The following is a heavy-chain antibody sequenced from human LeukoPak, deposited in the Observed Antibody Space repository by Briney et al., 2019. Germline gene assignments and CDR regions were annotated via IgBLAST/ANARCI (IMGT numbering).Heavy chain of an antibody. Sequence: SQTLSLTCAISGDSVSTNSAAWSWIRQSPSRGLEWLGRTYYRSRWYNDYAVSVISRITIKSDTSKNQFSLQLNSVTPEDTAVYYCARDRDLGNYYDGMVVWGQGTTVTVSS. CDR3: ARDRDLGNYYDGMVV. V-gene: IGHV6-1*01. D-gene: IGHD7-27*01. J-gene: IGHJ6*02. CDR1: GDSVSTNSAA. CDR2: TYYRSRWYN.